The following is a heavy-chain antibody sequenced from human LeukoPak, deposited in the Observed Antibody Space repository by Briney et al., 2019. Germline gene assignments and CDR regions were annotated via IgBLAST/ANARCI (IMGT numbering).Heavy chain of an antibody. D-gene: IGHD6-19*01. Sequence: AASVKVSCKASGGTFSSYAISWVRQAPGQGLEWMGGIIPIFGTANYAQKFQGRVTITADESTSTAYMELSSLRSEDTAVYYCAGAVAGNYYYYGMDVWGKGTTVTVSS. CDR1: GGTFSSYA. CDR2: IIPIFGTA. CDR3: AGAVAGNYYYYGMDV. V-gene: IGHV1-69*13. J-gene: IGHJ6*04.